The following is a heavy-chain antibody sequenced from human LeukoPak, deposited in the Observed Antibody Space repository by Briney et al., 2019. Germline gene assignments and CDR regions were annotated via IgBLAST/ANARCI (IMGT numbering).Heavy chain of an antibody. Sequence: GGSLRLSCAASGFTFRNYGMNWVRQTPGKGLEWVTLISYDGSDKYYADSVKGRFSISRDNSKNTLYLQMNSLRAEDTAVYYCASLRSGSGTFYNDYWGQGTLVTVSS. CDR1: GFTFRNYG. CDR2: ISYDGSDK. CDR3: ASLRSGSGTFYNDY. V-gene: IGHV3-30*03. D-gene: IGHD3-10*01. J-gene: IGHJ4*02.